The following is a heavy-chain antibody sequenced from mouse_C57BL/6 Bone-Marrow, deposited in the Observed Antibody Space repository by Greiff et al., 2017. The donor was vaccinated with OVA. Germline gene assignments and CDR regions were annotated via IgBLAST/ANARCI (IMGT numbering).Heavy chain of an antibody. CDR1: GYSFTGYY. CDR3: AWSYVRYYAMDY. CDR2: INPSTGGT. V-gene: IGHV1-42*01. J-gene: IGHJ4*01. D-gene: IGHD1-1*01. Sequence: VQLQQSGPELVQPGASVKISCKASGYSFTGYYMNWVKQSPEKSLEWIGEINPSTGGTTYNQKFKAKATLTVDKSSSTAYMQLKSLTSEDSAVYYCAWSYVRYYAMDYWGQGTSVTVSS.